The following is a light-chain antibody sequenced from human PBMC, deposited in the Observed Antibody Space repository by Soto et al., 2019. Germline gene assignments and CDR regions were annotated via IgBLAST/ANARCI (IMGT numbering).Light chain of an antibody. CDR1: QSISRY. CDR3: QHSHSYCTLALN. J-gene: IGKJ4*01. CDR2: AAS. V-gene: IGKV1-39*01. Sequence: DIQMTQSPSSLSASVGDRVTITCRASQSISRYLNWYQQKPGKAPKLLIYAASSLQIGVPTRFSGSVSGTDFTLTISSLQPEDFATYYCQHSHSYCTLALNFGGGTKVEIK.